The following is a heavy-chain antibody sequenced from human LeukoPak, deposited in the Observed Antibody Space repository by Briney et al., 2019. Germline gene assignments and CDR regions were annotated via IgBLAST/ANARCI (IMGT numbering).Heavy chain of an antibody. CDR1: GGSISSSSYY. CDR2: SYYSGST. D-gene: IGHD3-9*01. V-gene: IGHV4-39*01. Sequence: SETLSLTCTVSGGSISSSSYYWGWIRQPPGKGLDWIGSSYYSGSTYYKPSLKSRVTISVDTSKNLFSLKLSSVTAADTVLFYSARTHYDILTGYSGPVDYWGQGTLVTVSS. CDR3: ARTHYDILTGYSGPVDY. J-gene: IGHJ4*02.